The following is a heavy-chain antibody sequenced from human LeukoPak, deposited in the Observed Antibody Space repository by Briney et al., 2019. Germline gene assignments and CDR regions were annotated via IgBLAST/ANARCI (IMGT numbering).Heavy chain of an antibody. D-gene: IGHD2-21*02. V-gene: IGHV1-2*02. CDR1: GYTFTGYY. J-gene: IGHJ6*02. Sequence: ASVKISCKASGYTFTGYYMHWVRQAPAQGLEWMGWINPNSGGTNYAQKSQGRVTMTRDTSISTAYMELCRLRSDDTAVYYCASLQLLSRGYYYGMDVWGQGTTVTVSS. CDR3: ASLQLLSRGYYYGMDV. CDR2: INPNSGGT.